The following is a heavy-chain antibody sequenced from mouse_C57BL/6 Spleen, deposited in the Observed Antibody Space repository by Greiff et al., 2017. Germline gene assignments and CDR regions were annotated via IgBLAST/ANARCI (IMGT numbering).Heavy chain of an antibody. CDR3: ARSFDSAWFDY. D-gene: IGHD2-4*01. CDR2: IHPNSGST. Sequence: QVQLQQPGAELVKPGASVKLSCKASGYTFTSYWMHWVKQRPGQGLEWIGMIHPNSGSTNYNEKFKSKATLTVDKSSSTAYMQLSSLTSEDSAVYYCARSFDSAWFDYWGQGTLVTVSA. CDR1: GYTFTSYW. J-gene: IGHJ3*01. V-gene: IGHV1-64*01.